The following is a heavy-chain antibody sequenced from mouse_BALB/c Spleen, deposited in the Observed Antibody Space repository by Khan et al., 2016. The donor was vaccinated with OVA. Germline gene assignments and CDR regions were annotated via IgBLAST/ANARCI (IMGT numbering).Heavy chain of an antibody. V-gene: IGHV1S127*01. J-gene: IGHJ3*01. CDR2: IDPSKSET. Sequence: QVQLQQSGPELVRPGASVKMSCKASGYTFTSFWIHWVKQRPGQGLEWIGMIDPSKSETRLNQKFKDKATLNVDKSSNTAYMQLRRLTSEDTAVSYCARGGYGSPFAYWGQGTLVTVSA. CDR3: ARGGYGSPFAY. D-gene: IGHD1-1*01. CDR1: GYTFTSFW.